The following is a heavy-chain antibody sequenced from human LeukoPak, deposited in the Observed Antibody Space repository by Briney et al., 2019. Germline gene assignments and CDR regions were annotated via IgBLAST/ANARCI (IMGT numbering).Heavy chain of an antibody. V-gene: IGHV3-13*01. CDR3: ARGSNGSVEDY. D-gene: IGHD3-10*01. Sequence: RGSLRLSCAASGFTFSSYDMHWVRQATGKGLEWVSAIGTAGDTYYPGSVKGRFTISRENAKNSLYLQMNSLRAGDTAVYYCARGSNGSVEDYWGQGTLVTVSS. CDR1: GFTFSSYD. J-gene: IGHJ4*02. CDR2: IGTAGDT.